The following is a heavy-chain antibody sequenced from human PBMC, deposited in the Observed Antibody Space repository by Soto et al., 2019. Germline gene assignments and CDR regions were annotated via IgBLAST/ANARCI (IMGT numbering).Heavy chain of an antibody. CDR1: GCSISSYY. CDR2: IYYSGST. CDR3: ARRDTAMVRHDFGI. D-gene: IGHD5-18*01. Sequence: PSETLSLTCTVSGCSISSYYWSWIRQPPGKGLEWIGYIYYSGSTNYNPSLKSRVTISVDTSKNQFSLKLSSVTAADTAVYYCARRDTAMVRHDFGIWGQGTMVNV. V-gene: IGHV4-59*08. J-gene: IGHJ3*02.